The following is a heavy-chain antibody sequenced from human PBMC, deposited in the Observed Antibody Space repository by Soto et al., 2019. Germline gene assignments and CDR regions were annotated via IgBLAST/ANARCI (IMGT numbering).Heavy chain of an antibody. V-gene: IGHV1-69*13. J-gene: IGHJ3*02. D-gene: IGHD3-3*01. CDR2: IIPIFGTA. CDR1: GGTFSSYA. Sequence: SVKVSCKASGGTFSSYAISWVRQAPGQGLEWMGGIIPIFGTANYAQKFQGRVTITADESTSTAYMELSSLRSEDTAVYYCARDKGPDFFNAFDIWGQGTMVTVSS. CDR3: ARDKGPDFFNAFDI.